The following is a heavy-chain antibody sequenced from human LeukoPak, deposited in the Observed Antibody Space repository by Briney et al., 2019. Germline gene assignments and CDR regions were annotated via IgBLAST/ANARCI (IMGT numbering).Heavy chain of an antibody. J-gene: IGHJ4*02. CDR1: GFTFSGYA. Sequence: GRSLRLSCAASGFTFSGYAMHWVRQAPGKGLEWVAVISYDGSNKYYADSVKGRFTISRDNSKNTLYLQMNSLRAEDTAVYYCARDCGGDCWFDYWGQATLVTVSS. V-gene: IGHV3-30-3*01. D-gene: IGHD2-21*02. CDR2: ISYDGSNK. CDR3: ARDCGGDCWFDY.